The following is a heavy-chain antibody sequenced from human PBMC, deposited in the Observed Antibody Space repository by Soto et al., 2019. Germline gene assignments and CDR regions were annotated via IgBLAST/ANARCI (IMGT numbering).Heavy chain of an antibody. CDR3: AKDLNDFWSGYYIVPGGMDV. D-gene: IGHD3-3*01. CDR1: GFTFSSYG. CDR2: ISYDGSNK. V-gene: IGHV3-30*18. J-gene: IGHJ6*02. Sequence: PGGSLRLSCAASGFTFSSYGMHWVRQAPGKGLEWVAVISYDGSNKYYADSVKGRFTISRDNSKNTLYLQMNSLRAEDTAVYYCAKDLNDFWSGYYIVPGGMDVWGQGTTVTVSS.